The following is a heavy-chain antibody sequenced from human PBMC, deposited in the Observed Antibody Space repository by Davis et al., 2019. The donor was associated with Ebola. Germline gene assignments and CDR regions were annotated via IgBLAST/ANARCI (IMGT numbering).Heavy chain of an antibody. Sequence: GESLKISCAASGFTFNDHYMDWVRQAPGKGLEWVGRTRNKANSYTTEYAASVKGRFTISRDDSKNSLYLQMNSLKTEDTAVYYCARDVLGGRYYDSSGYYITYYFDYWGQGTLVTVSS. V-gene: IGHV3-72*01. CDR3: ARDVLGGRYYDSSGYYITYYFDY. CDR1: GFTFNDHY. J-gene: IGHJ4*02. CDR2: TRNKANSYTT. D-gene: IGHD3-22*01.